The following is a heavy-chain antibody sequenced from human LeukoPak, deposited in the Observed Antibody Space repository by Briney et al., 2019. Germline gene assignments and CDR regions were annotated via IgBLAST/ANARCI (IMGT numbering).Heavy chain of an antibody. Sequence: GSLRPSCAASGFTVSNNYMSWVRQAPGKGLEWVSVIYSGGSTYYADSVKGRFTISRDNSKNTLYLQMNSLRAEDTAVYYCARGGGGATPVYWGQGTLVTVSS. CDR3: ARGGGGATPVY. V-gene: IGHV3-53*01. CDR1: GFTVSNNY. D-gene: IGHD1-26*01. J-gene: IGHJ4*02. CDR2: IYSGGST.